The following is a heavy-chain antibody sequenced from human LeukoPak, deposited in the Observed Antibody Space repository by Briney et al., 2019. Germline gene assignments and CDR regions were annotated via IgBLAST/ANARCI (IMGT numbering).Heavy chain of an antibody. CDR1: GGSFSGYY. Sequence: PSETLSLTCAVYGGSFSGYYWSWIRQPPGKGLEWIGEINHSGSTNYNPSLKSRVTISVDTSKNQFSLKLSAVTAADTAVYYCARGRVREAVAGFDYWGQGTQVTVSS. CDR2: INHSGST. J-gene: IGHJ4*02. V-gene: IGHV4-34*01. CDR3: ARGRVREAVAGFDY. D-gene: IGHD6-19*01.